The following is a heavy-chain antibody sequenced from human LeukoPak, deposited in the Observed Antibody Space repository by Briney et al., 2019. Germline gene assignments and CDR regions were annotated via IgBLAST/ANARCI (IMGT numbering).Heavy chain of an antibody. V-gene: IGHV3-23*01. CDR3: AKDQGYSQYVNYHYGMNV. CDR2: ISGSGGDT. CDR1: VSSFSSYA. J-gene: IGHJ6*02. D-gene: IGHD1-7*01. Sequence: GGSLRLSWAAAVSSFSSYAMNWVRRAPGKGLEWVSAISGSGGDTYYADSVKGRFTISRGNSKKTLYLQMRSLRVEDSAIYYCAKDQGYSQYVNYHYGMNVWGQGTTVTV.